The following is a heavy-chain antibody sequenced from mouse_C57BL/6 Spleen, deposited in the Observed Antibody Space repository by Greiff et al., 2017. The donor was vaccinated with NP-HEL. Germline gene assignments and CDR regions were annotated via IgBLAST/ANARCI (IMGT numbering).Heavy chain of an antibody. CDR3: ARSLDYAMDY. CDR1: GFTFSSYA. CDR2: ISDGGSYT. D-gene: IGHD6-5*01. J-gene: IGHJ4*01. V-gene: IGHV5-4*03. Sequence: DVKLQESGGGLVKPGGSLKLSCAASGFTFSSYAMSWVRQTPEKRLEWVATISDGGSYTYYPDNVKGRFTISRDNAKNNLYLQMSHLKSEDTAMYYCARSLDYAMDYWGQGTSVTVSS.